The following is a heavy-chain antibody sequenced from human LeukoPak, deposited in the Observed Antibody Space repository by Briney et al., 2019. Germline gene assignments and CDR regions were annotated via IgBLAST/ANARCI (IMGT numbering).Heavy chain of an antibody. CDR1: AGSISSSSYY. J-gene: IGHJ4*02. Sequence: PSETLSLTCLVSAGSISSSSYYWGWIRQPPGKGLEWIGSIYYSGSTYYNPSLKSRVTISVDTSNNQFPLKLSSVTAADTAVYYCARHATRFLEWLLFDYWGQGTLVTVSS. CDR3: ARHATRFLEWLLFDY. V-gene: IGHV4-39*01. D-gene: IGHD3-3*01. CDR2: IYYSGST.